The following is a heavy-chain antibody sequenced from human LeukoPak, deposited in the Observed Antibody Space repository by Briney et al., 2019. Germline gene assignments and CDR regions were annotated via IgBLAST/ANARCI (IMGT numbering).Heavy chain of an antibody. D-gene: IGHD6-13*01. CDR3: ARSTSIQQLVNAFDI. CDR1: GFTFSSYS. Sequence: KTGGSLKLSCAASGFTFSSYSMNWVRQAPGKGLEWVSSISSSSSYIYYADSVKGRFTISRDNAKNSLYLQMNSLRAEDTAVYYCARSTSIQQLVNAFDIWGQGTMVTVSS. CDR2: ISSSSSYI. V-gene: IGHV3-21*01. J-gene: IGHJ3*02.